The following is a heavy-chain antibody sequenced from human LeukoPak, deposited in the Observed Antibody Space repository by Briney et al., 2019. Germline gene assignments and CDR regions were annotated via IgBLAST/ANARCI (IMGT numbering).Heavy chain of an antibody. J-gene: IGHJ4*02. CDR2: INPSGGST. CDR1: GYTFTGYY. CDR3: ATHPRTMVHHERGV. D-gene: IGHD3-10*01. V-gene: IGHV1-46*01. Sequence: ASVKVSCKASGYTFTGYYMHWVRQAPGQGLEWMGIINPSGGSTSYAQKFQGRVTMTRDMSTSTVYMELSSLRSEDTAVYYCATHPRTMVHHERGVWGQGTLVTVSS.